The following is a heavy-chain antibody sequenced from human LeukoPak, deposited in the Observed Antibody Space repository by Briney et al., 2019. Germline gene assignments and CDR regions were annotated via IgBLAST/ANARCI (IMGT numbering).Heavy chain of an antibody. Sequence: GGSLRLSCAASGFTFSIYSMNWVRQAPGKGLEWVSYISSSSTTIYYADSVKGRFTISRDNSKNTLYLQMNSLRAEDTAVYYCAKDPYSGSSGLFDCWGQGTLVTVSS. J-gene: IGHJ4*02. CDR3: AKDPYSGSSGLFDC. CDR2: ISSSSTTI. CDR1: GFTFSIYS. D-gene: IGHD1-26*01. V-gene: IGHV3-48*01.